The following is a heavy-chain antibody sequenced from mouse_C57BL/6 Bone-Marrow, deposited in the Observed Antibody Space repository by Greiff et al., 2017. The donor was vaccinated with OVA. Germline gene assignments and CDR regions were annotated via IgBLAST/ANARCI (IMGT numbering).Heavy chain of an antibody. Sequence: VQLQQSGAELARPGASVKLSCKASGYTFTSYGISWVKQRTGQGLEWIGEIYPRSGNTYYNEKFKGKATLTADKSSSTAYMELRSLTSEDSAVYFCARSGGLLRYFDVWGTGTTVTVSS. V-gene: IGHV1-81*01. D-gene: IGHD2-3*01. CDR2: IYPRSGNT. CDR3: ARSGGLLRYFDV. CDR1: GYTFTSYG. J-gene: IGHJ1*03.